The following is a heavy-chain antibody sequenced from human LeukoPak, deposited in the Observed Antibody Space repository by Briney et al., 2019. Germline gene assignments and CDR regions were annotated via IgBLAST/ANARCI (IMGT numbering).Heavy chain of an antibody. CDR3: ARVHSGRPLGFAAFDI. Sequence: ASVKVSCKASGYTFTSYGISWVRQAPGQGLEWMGWISAYHGNTNYAQKLQGRVTMTTDTSTSTAYMELRSLRSDDTAVYYCARVHSGRPLGFAAFDIWGQGTMVTVSS. D-gene: IGHD1-26*01. CDR1: GYTFTSYG. CDR2: ISAYHGNT. V-gene: IGHV1-18*01. J-gene: IGHJ3*02.